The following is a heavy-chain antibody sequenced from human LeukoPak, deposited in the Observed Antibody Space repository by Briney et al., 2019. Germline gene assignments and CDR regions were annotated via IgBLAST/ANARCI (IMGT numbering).Heavy chain of an antibody. J-gene: IGHJ1*01. V-gene: IGHV3-21*01. CDR2: ISSSSSYI. CDR1: GFTFRSYA. D-gene: IGHD4-17*01. Sequence: GGSLRLSCGASGFTFRSYAMSWVRQAPGKGLEWVSSISSSSSYIYYADSVKGRFTISRDNAKNSLYLQMNSLRAEDTAVYYCAREAYGDYLYFQHWGQGTLVTVSS. CDR3: AREAYGDYLYFQH.